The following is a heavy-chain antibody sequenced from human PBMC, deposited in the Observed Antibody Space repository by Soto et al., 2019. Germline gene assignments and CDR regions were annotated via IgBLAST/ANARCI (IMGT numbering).Heavy chain of an antibody. CDR2: SSGSGGST. CDR1: GFTFSNFA. Sequence: EVQLLESGGGLVQPGGSLRLSCAASGFTFSNFAMSWVRQAPGKGLEWVSASSGSGGSTFYADSVKGRFTISRDNSKNTVSLQMSSLRAEDPAIYYCAKGYSFGFEFWGQGIFVTVSS. J-gene: IGHJ4*02. V-gene: IGHV3-23*01. D-gene: IGHD4-4*01. CDR3: AKGYSFGFEF.